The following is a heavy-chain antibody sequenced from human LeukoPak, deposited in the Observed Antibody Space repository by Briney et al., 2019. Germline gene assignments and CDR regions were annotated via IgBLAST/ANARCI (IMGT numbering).Heavy chain of an antibody. CDR1: GGSISSYY. Sequence: SETLSLTCTVSGGSISSYYWSWIRQPPGKGLEWIGYIYYSGSTNYNPSLKSRVTISVDTSKNQFSLKLSSVTAADTAVYYCARAKRRLVATIDYFDYWGQGTLVTVSS. V-gene: IGHV4-59*01. J-gene: IGHJ4*02. CDR2: IYYSGST. D-gene: IGHD5-12*01. CDR3: ARAKRRLVATIDYFDY.